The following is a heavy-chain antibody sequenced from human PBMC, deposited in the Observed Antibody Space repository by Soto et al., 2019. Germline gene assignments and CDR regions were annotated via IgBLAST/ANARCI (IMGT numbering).Heavy chain of an antibody. CDR2: IYYSGRI. J-gene: IGHJ4*02. D-gene: IGHD6-19*01. CDR3: AQSLWDTSGWKTDY. V-gene: IGHV4-59*01. Sequence: QVQLQESGPGLVKPSETLSLTCTVSGDSISSLYWSWIRQPPGKGLEWIGYIYYSGRINYNPSLKSRVTISVDPTKNQFSLRLSSVTSADTAVYYCAQSLWDTSGWKTDYWVQGTLVTVSS. CDR1: GDSISSLY.